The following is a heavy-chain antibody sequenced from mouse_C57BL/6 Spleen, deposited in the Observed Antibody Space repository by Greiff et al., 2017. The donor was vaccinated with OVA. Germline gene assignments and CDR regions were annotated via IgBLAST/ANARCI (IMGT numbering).Heavy chain of an antibody. CDR2: IYPRSGNT. V-gene: IGHV1-81*01. Sequence: VKLMESGAELARPGASVKLSCKASGYTFTSYGISWVKQRTGQGLEWIGEIYPRSGNTYYNEKFKGKATLTADKSSSTAYMELRSLTSEDSAVYFCARYPEAMDYWGQGTSVTVSS. J-gene: IGHJ4*01. CDR1: GYTFTSYG. CDR3: ARYPEAMDY.